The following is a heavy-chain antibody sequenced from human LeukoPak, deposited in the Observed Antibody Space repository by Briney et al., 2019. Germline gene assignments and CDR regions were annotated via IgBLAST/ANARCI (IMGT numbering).Heavy chain of an antibody. CDR1: GFTFNTYA. J-gene: IGHJ4*02. V-gene: IGHV3-23*01. CDR2: ISGSGENT. D-gene: IGHD3-9*01. CDR3: AKGSVNYDILTGSYFDY. Sequence: GGSLRLSCAASGFTFNTYAMNWVRQAPGKGLEWVSSISGSGENTYYADSVKGRFTISRDNSKNTLSLQMNSLRAEDTAVYYRAKGSVNYDILTGSYFDYWGQGTLVTVSS.